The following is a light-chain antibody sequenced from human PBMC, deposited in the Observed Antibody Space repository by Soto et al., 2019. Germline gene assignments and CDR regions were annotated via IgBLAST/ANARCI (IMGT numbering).Light chain of an antibody. V-gene: IGKV1-27*01. Sequence: DIPMTQSPSSLSASVGDRVTITCRASQAISNSLAWYQQKPGKAPKVLIYAASTLQSGVPSRFSGSGSGTDFTLTITSLQPEDVATYFCQKYHSAPFTFGPGTKLDIK. CDR1: QAISNS. J-gene: IGKJ3*01. CDR3: QKYHSAPFT. CDR2: AAS.